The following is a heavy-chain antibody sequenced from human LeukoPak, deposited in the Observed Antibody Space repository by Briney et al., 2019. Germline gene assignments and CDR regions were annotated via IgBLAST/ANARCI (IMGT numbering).Heavy chain of an antibody. CDR1: GFLFSSYA. Sequence: GGSLSLSRALPGFLFSSYAMSGVRQAPRKGLDWVSGSGSCGCTHYADSVKGRFTISRDNSKTTLYLQMNSLRAEDTAKYYCAKDFWSGYYPDYWGQGTLVTVSS. J-gene: IGHJ4*02. D-gene: IGHD3-3*01. V-gene: IGHV3-23*01. CDR3: AKDFWSGYYPDY. CDR2: SGSCGCT.